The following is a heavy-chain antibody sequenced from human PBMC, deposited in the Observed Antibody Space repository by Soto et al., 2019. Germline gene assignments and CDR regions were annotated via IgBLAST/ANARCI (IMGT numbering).Heavy chain of an antibody. CDR1: GFTLSAYW. CDR3: ARDVSPGSSSLYLDAFDI. D-gene: IGHD6-13*01. Sequence: EVQLEESGGELVQPGGSLRLSCAASGFTLSAYWMTWVRQAPGKGLEWVANINRDGSKKSYLDSVRGRFTISRDNVGNSMYLQMDSLRAADTVLYYCARDVSPGSSSLYLDAFDIWGQGTMVTVSS. CDR2: INRDGSKK. V-gene: IGHV3-7*05. J-gene: IGHJ3*02.